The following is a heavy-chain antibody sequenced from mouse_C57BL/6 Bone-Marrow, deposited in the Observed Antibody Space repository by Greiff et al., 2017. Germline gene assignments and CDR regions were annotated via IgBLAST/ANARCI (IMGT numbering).Heavy chain of an antibody. CDR1: GYTFTDYE. J-gene: IGHJ2*01. Sequence: VKLQESGAELVRPGASVTLSCKASGYTFTDYEMHWVKQTPVHGLEWIGANDPETGGTAYNQKFKGKAILTADKSSSTAYMELRSLTSEDSAVYYCTRGWFHDYWGQGTTLTVSS. V-gene: IGHV1-15*01. CDR3: TRGWFHDY. D-gene: IGHD1-1*02. CDR2: NDPETGGT.